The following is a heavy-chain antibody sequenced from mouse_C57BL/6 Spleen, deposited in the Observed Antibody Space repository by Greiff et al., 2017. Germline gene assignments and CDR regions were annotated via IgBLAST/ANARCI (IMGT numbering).Heavy chain of an antibody. J-gene: IGHJ2*01. CDR3: ARGGYGNDY. CDR1: GYSITSGYY. Sequence: VQLKQSGPGLVKPSQSLSLTCSVTGYSITSGYYWNWIRQFPGNKLEWMGYISYDGSNNYNPSLKNRISITRDTSKNQFFLKLNSVTTEDTATYYCARGGYGNDYWGQGTTLTVSS. CDR2: ISYDGSN. V-gene: IGHV3-6*01. D-gene: IGHD2-10*02.